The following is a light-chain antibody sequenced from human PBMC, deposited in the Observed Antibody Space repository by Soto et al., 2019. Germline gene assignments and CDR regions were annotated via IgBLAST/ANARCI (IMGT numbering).Light chain of an antibody. CDR3: QQRSNWPIT. CDR2: DAS. V-gene: IGKV3-11*01. Sequence: EIVMTQCPPTLSVSPGERATLSGMASQSVSSYLAWYQQKPGQAPRLLIYDASDRATGVPARFSGSGSGTDFTLTISSLEPEDFAVYYCQQRSNWPITFGQGTRLDI. J-gene: IGKJ5*01. CDR1: QSVSSY.